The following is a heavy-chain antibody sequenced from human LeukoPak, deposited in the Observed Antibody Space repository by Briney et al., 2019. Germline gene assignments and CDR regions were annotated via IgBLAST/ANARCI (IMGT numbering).Heavy chain of an antibody. D-gene: IGHD6-13*01. J-gene: IGHJ4*02. V-gene: IGHV3-23*01. Sequence: GGSLRLSCAASGFTFSDYWMHWVRQAPGKGLEWVSAISGSGGSTYYADSVKGRFTISRDNSKNTLYLQMNSLRAEDTAVYYCAKEQYSSSWYVWDYWGQGTLVTVSS. CDR1: GFTFSDYW. CDR3: AKEQYSSSWYVWDY. CDR2: ISGSGGST.